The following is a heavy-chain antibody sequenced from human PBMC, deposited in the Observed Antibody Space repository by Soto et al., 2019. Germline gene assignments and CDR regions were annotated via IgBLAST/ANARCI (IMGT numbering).Heavy chain of an antibody. CDR2: IIPIFGTA. Sequence: QVQLVQSGAEVKKPGSSVKVSCKASGGTFSSYAISWVRQAPGQGLEWMGGIIPIFGTANYAQKFQGRVTITADESTSTDYMELSSLRSEDTAVYYCARGGWTQTPYYYYGMDVWGQGTTVTVSS. CDR3: ARGGWTQTPYYYYGMDV. V-gene: IGHV1-69*01. J-gene: IGHJ6*02. D-gene: IGHD6-19*01. CDR1: GGTFSSYA.